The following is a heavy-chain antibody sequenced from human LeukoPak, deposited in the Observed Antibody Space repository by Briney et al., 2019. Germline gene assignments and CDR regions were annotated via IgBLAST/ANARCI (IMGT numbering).Heavy chain of an antibody. V-gene: IGHV3-11*06. CDR3: ARDDYGDNPLDY. J-gene: IGHJ4*02. CDR1: GFTFSDYY. CDR2: ISSSSSHT. D-gene: IGHD4-17*01. Sequence: GGSLRLSCAASGFTFSDYYMSWIRQAPGKGLEWVSYISSSSSHTNYADSVKGRFTISRDNAKNSLYLQMNSLRAEDTAVYYCARDDYGDNPLDYWGQGTLVTVSS.